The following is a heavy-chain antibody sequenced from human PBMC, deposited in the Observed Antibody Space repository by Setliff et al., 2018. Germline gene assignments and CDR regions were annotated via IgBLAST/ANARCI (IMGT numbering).Heavy chain of an antibody. V-gene: IGHV3-7*01. Sequence: PGGSLRLSCAASGFTFSSYWMSWVRQAPGKGLEWVANIKQDGSEKYYLDSVKGRFTISRDNAKNSLYLQLNSLTAEDTAVYYCAKDRRFLGYCSGGSCYPEFGVDYWGQGTLVTVSS. J-gene: IGHJ4*02. CDR3: AKDRRFLGYCSGGSCYPEFGVDY. CDR1: GFTFSSYW. D-gene: IGHD2-15*01. CDR2: IKQDGSEK.